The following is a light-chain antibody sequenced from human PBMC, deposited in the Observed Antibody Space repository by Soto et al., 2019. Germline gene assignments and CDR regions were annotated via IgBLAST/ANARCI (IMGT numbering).Light chain of an antibody. Sequence: QSVLTQPPSTSETPGQRVTISCSGSSSNIGSNSVSWYQQLPGTAPKLLMFNNYQRPSGVPDRFSGSKSGTSASLPISGLQSEDEADYYCAAWDDSLNGWVFGGGTQLTVL. CDR1: SSNIGSNS. J-gene: IGLJ3*02. V-gene: IGLV1-44*01. CDR2: NNY. CDR3: AAWDDSLNGWV.